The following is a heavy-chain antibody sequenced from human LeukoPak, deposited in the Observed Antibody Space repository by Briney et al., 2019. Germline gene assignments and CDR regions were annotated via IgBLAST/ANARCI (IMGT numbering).Heavy chain of an antibody. J-gene: IGHJ3*02. CDR1: GYTFTIYA. CDR2: INTNTGNP. CDR3: ARDWPRDAFDI. V-gene: IGHV7-4-1*02. Sequence: ASVKVSRKASGYTFTIYAMNWVRQAPGQGLEWMGWINTNTGNPTYAQGFTGRFVFSLDTSVSTAYLQISSLKAEDTAVYYCARDWPRDAFDIWGQGTMVTVSS.